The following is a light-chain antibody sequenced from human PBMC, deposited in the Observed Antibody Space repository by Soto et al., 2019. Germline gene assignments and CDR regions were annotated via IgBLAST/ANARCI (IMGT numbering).Light chain of an antibody. CDR1: QGVNSY. Sequence: DIQLTQSPSFLSASVGDRVTITCRASQGVNSYLAWYQQKPGKAPNLLIYAASTLQSGVPSRFSGSGSGTEFTLTISSLQPEDFATYYGQHLNSFPLTCGQGTRLEFK. V-gene: IGKV1-9*01. CDR3: QHLNSFPLT. J-gene: IGKJ5*01. CDR2: AAS.